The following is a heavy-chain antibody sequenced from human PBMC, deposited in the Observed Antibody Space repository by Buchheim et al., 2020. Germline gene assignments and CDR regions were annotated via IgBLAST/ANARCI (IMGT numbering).Heavy chain of an antibody. CDR3: AKDVLGDPGGWYYYYGMDV. CDR2: ISGSGGST. J-gene: IGHJ6*02. Sequence: EVQLLESGGGLVQPGGSLRLSCAASGFTFSSYAMSWVRQAPGKGLEWVSAISGSGGSTYYADSVKGRFTISRDNSKNTLSLQMNSLRAEDTAVYYCAKDVLGDPGGWYYYYGMDVWGQGTT. V-gene: IGHV3-23*01. D-gene: IGHD3-10*01. CDR1: GFTFSSYA.